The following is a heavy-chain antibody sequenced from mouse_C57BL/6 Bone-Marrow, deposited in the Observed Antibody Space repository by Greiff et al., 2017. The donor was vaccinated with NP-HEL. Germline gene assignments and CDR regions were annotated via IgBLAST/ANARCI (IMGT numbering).Heavy chain of an antibody. CDR1: GYTFTSYW. Sequence: QVQLQQPGAELVMPGASVKLSCKASGYTFTSYWMHWVKQRPGQGLEWIGEIDPSDSYTNYNQKFKGKATLTVDKSSSTAYMQLSSLTSEDSAVYYYARAVAYGSSYDWYSDVWGTGTTVTVSS. J-gene: IGHJ1*03. D-gene: IGHD1-1*01. CDR3: ARAVAYGSSYDWYSDV. CDR2: IDPSDSYT. V-gene: IGHV1-69*01.